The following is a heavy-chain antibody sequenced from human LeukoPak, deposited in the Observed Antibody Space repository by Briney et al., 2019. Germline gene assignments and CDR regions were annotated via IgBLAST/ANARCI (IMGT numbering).Heavy chain of an antibody. CDR2: IYYSGST. J-gene: IGHJ5*02. D-gene: IGHD3-22*01. CDR1: GGSVSNYY. V-gene: IGHV4-59*02. CDR3: AREGYYDIDNWFDP. Sequence: PSETLSLTCSVSGGSVSNYYWSWIRQPPGKGLEWIGYIYYSGSTHYNPSLKSRVTISVDTSKNQFFLKLSSVTAADTAVYYCAREGYYDIDNWFDPWGQGTLVTVSS.